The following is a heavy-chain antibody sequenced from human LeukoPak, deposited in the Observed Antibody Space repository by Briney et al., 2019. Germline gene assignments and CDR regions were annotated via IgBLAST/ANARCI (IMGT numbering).Heavy chain of an antibody. J-gene: IGHJ6*03. CDR3: ARGGRLPSRAYYYYMDV. CDR1: GGSISSYY. Sequence: SETLSLTCTASGGSISSYYWSWIRQPPGKGLEWIGYIYYSGSTNYNPSLKSRVTISVDTSKNQFSLKLSSVTAADTAVYYCARGGRLPSRAYYYYMDVWGKGTTVTVSS. V-gene: IGHV4-59*01. D-gene: IGHD3-16*01. CDR2: IYYSGST.